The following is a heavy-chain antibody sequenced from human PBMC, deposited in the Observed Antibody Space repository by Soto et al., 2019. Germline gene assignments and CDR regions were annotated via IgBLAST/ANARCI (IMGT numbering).Heavy chain of an antibody. CDR2: IRSKPNTDAT. Sequence: EVQLVESGGGLVQPGGSLKLSCAASGFTFSDSAMHWVRQASGKGLEWVGRIRSKPNTDATAYAASVKGMFTISRDDSKNTAYMQMNSLKTEDTAVYYCTRHVDCSGGSCYSGYYYYMDVWGKGTTVTVYS. D-gene: IGHD2-15*01. J-gene: IGHJ6*03. CDR3: TRHVDCSGGSCYSGYYYYMDV. CDR1: GFTFSDSA. V-gene: IGHV3-73*01.